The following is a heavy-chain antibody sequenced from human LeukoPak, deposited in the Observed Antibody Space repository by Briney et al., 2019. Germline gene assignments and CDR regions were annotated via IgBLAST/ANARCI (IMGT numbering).Heavy chain of an antibody. CDR3: ATYTNWVAGDV. Sequence: GSLRLSCEASGFTFSDSWMSWVRQAPGKGLEWVADIKKDGSEKDYVDSVKGRFTISRDNAKNSLYLQMDGLRAEDTAVYYCATYTNWVAGDVWGQGTTVSV. V-gene: IGHV3-7*01. CDR1: GFTFSDSW. J-gene: IGHJ6*02. CDR2: IKKDGSEK. D-gene: IGHD7-27*01.